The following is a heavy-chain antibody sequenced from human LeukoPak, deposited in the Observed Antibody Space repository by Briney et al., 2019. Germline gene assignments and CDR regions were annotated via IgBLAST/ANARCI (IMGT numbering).Heavy chain of an antibody. CDR3: AKDSLSYTYYYGMDV. CDR2: ISYDGSNK. CDR1: GFTFSSYG. J-gene: IGHJ6*02. D-gene: IGHD2-8*01. Sequence: GRSLRLSCAASGFTFSSYGMHWVRQAPGKGLEWVAVISYDGSNKYYADSVKGRFTISRDNSKNTLYLQMNSLRAEDTAVYYCAKDSLSYTYYYGMDVWGQGTLVTVSS. V-gene: IGHV3-30*18.